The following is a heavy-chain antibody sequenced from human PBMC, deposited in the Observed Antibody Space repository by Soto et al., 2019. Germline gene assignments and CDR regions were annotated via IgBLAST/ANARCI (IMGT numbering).Heavy chain of an antibody. CDR3: ARGTGSSSWYYYYYMDV. CDR1: GFTVSSNY. J-gene: IGHJ6*03. CDR2: IYSGGST. D-gene: IGHD6-13*01. Sequence: GGSLRLSCAASGFTVSSNYMSWVRQAPGKGQEWVSVIYSGGSTYYADSVKGRFTISRDNSKNTLYLQMNSLRAEDTAVYYCARGTGSSSWYYYYYMDVWGKGTTVTVSS. V-gene: IGHV3-66*01.